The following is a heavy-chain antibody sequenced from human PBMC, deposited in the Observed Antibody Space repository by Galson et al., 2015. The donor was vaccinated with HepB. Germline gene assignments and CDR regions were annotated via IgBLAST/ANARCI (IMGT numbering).Heavy chain of an antibody. CDR2: IDPSDSYT. J-gene: IGHJ6*02. Sequence: QSGAEVKKPGESLRISCKGSGYSFTSYWISCVRQMPGKGLEWMGRIDPSDSYTNYSPSFQGHVTISADKSISTAYLQWSSLKASDTAMYYCARIEQLAQYYYYGMDVWGQGTTVTVSS. V-gene: IGHV5-10-1*01. D-gene: IGHD6-13*01. CDR1: GYSFTSYW. CDR3: ARIEQLAQYYYYGMDV.